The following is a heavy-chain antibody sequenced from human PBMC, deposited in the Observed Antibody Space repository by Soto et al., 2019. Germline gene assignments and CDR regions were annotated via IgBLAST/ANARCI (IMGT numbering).Heavy chain of an antibody. CDR1: GGTFTSTA. Sequence: QVLLVQSSAEVKKPGSSVKVSCKASGGTFTSTAFSWVRQAPGKGLEWMGGIIPVLGTPNYAQKLQARLTVTADASTTTVHMELSSLRSDDTAVYYCASSAGLDHLLNYYGLNVWGQGTTVTVSS. J-gene: IGHJ6*02. CDR3: ASSAGLDHLLNYYGLNV. D-gene: IGHD6-13*01. CDR2: IIPVLGTP. V-gene: IGHV1-69*01.